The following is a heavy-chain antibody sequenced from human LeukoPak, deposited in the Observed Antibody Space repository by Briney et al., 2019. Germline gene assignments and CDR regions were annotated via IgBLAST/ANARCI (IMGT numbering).Heavy chain of an antibody. J-gene: IGHJ5*02. V-gene: IGHV4-31*03. CDR1: GGSISSGGYY. Sequence: PSETLSLTCTVSGGSISSGGYYWSWIRQHPGKGLEWIGYIYYSGSTYYNPSLKSRVTISVDTSKNQFSLKLSSVTAADTAVYYCARDLGDSSGYYLTTGYNWFDPWGQGTLVTVSS. CDR2: IYYSGST. D-gene: IGHD3-22*01. CDR3: ARDLGDSSGYYLTTGYNWFDP.